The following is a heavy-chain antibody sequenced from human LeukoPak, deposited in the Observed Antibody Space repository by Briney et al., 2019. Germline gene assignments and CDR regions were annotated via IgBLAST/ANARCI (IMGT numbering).Heavy chain of an antibody. Sequence: GRSLRLSCAASGFTFSSYAMHWVRQAPGKGLEWVAVISYDGSNKYYADSVKGRFTISRDNSKNTLYLQMNSLRAEDTAVYYCAKAGYCSSTSCYGVGYYYYGMDVWGQGTTVTVSS. V-gene: IGHV3-30-3*01. J-gene: IGHJ6*02. CDR1: GFTFSSYA. CDR2: ISYDGSNK. D-gene: IGHD2-2*01. CDR3: AKAGYCSSTSCYGVGYYYYGMDV.